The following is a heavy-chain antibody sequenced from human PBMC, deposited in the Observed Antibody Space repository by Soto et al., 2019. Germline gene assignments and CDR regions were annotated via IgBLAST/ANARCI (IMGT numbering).Heavy chain of an antibody. CDR1: CGSISSYY. CDR3: ARENDPGTIAARTYYYYYGMDV. D-gene: IGHD6-6*01. CDR2: IYTSGST. Sequence: SETLSLTCTVSCGSISSYYWSWIRQPAGKGLEWIGRIYTSGSTNYNPSLKSRVTTSVDTSKNQFSLKLSSVTAADTAVYYCARENDPGTIAARTYYYYYGMDVWGQGNTVTGAS. J-gene: IGHJ6*01. V-gene: IGHV4-4*07.